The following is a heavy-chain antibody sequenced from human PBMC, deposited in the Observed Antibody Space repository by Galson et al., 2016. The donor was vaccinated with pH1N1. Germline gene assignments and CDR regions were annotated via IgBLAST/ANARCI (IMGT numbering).Heavy chain of an antibody. D-gene: IGHD5-18*01. CDR1: GFTFDDYA. CDR2: ISWNGGSI. J-gene: IGHJ4*02. V-gene: IGHV3-9*01. CDR3: AKVRGYSYGFVDY. Sequence: SLRLSCAASGFTFDDYAMHWVRQAPGKGLEWVSGISWNGGSIGYADSVKGRFTISRDNAKNSLYLQMNSLRAEDTALYYCAKVRGYSYGFVDYWGQGTLVTVSS.